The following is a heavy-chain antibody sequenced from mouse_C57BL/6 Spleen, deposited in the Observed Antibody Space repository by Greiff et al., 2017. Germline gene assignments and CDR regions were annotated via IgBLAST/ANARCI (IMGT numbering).Heavy chain of an antibody. Sequence: AQLQQSVAELVRPGASVKLSCTASGFNIKNTYMHWVKQRPEQGLEWIGRIDPANGNTKYAPKFQGKATITADTSSNTAYLQLSSLTSEDTAIYYCAAADYYGSRGAMDYWGQGTSVTVSS. V-gene: IGHV14-3*01. D-gene: IGHD1-1*01. CDR1: GFNIKNTY. CDR3: AAADYYGSRGAMDY. CDR2: IDPANGNT. J-gene: IGHJ4*01.